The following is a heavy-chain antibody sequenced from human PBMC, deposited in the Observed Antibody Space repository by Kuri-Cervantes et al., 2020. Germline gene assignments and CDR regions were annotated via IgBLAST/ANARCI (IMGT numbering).Heavy chain of an antibody. V-gene: IGHV1-2*04. J-gene: IGHJ3*02. Sequence: ASVKVSCKASGYTFTGYYMHWVRQAPGQGLEWMGWINPNSGGTNYAQKFQGWVTMTRDTSISTAYMELSSLRSEDTAVYYCARTGGEGYTSDEAFDIWGQGTMVTVSS. CDR2: INPNSGGT. CDR1: GYTFTGYY. D-gene: IGHD5-24*01. CDR3: ARTGGEGYTSDEAFDI.